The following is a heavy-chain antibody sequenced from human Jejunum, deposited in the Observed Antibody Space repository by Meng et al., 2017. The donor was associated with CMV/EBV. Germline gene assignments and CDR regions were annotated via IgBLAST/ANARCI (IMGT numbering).Heavy chain of an antibody. CDR1: GFAFSSCA. D-gene: IGHD1-1*01. CDR3: AKTLAGTRDVDY. CDR2: ITNSDGTA. Sequence: CAAAGFAFSSCAGGSVRREPGERAEGVSTITNSDGTAYYAASMRSRFTVKKTNSKHTVYPQMNSQRVDDTTIYCGAKTLAGTRDVDYWGHGTLVTVSS. V-gene: IGHV3-23*01. J-gene: IGHJ4*01.